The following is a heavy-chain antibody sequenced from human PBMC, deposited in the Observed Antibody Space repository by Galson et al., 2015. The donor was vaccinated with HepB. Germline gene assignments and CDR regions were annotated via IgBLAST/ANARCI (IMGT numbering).Heavy chain of an antibody. CDR3: ARDEDSGGAMVRGVIGSDAFDI. V-gene: IGHV1-69*04. CDR2: IIPILGIA. CDR1: GGTFSSYT. J-gene: IGHJ3*02. Sequence: SVKVSCKASGGTFSSYTISWVRQAPGQGLEWMGRIIPILGIANYAQKFQGRVTITADKSTSTAYMELSSLRSEDTAVYYCARDEDSGGAMVRGVIGSDAFDIWGQGTMVTVSS. D-gene: IGHD3-10*01.